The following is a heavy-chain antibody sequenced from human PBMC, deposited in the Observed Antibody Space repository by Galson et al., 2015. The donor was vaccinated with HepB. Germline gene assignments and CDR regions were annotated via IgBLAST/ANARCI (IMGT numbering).Heavy chain of an antibody. CDR3: TTEGVYYFDY. CDR1: GYTFSSYV. CDR2: IWYDGSNK. J-gene: IGHJ4*02. V-gene: IGHV3-33*01. Sequence: SLRLSCAASGYTFSSYVMHWVRQAPGKGLEWVAVIWYDGSNKYYADSVKGRFTISRDNSKNTLYLQMNSLKTEDTAVYYCTTEGVYYFDYWGQGTLVTVSS.